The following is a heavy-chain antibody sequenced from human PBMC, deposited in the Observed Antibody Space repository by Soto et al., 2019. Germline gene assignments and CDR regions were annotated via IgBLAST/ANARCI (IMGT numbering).Heavy chain of an antibody. CDR1: GGTFNTYA. D-gene: IGHD1-26*01. CDR2: VIPLFNTP. CDR3: ALASKWELLGYFSGMDV. Sequence: QVQLVQSGAEVKNPGSSAKVSCKASGGTFNTYAITWVRQAPGQGFEWMGGVIPLFNTPDYAQKFQGRLTITADESTSTVYLELSGLSSEDTAVYFFALASKWELLGYFSGMDVWGQGTTVTVSS. J-gene: IGHJ6*02. V-gene: IGHV1-69*01.